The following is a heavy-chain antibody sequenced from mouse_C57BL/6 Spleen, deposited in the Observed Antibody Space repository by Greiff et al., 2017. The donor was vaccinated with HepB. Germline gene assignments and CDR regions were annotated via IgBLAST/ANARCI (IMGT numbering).Heavy chain of an antibody. Sequence: QVQLQQSGAELMKPGASVKLSCKATGYTFTGYWIEWVKQRPGLGLEWIGEILPGSGNTNYNEKFKGKATFPAEKTSNTAYMQLSILTTEDSAIYYCARSLDAMDYWGQGTSVTVSS. J-gene: IGHJ4*01. V-gene: IGHV1-9*01. CDR2: ILPGSGNT. CDR3: ARSLDAMDY. CDR1: GYTFTGYW.